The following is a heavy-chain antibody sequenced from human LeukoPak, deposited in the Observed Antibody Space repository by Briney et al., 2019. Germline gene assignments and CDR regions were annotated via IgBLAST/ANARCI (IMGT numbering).Heavy chain of an antibody. V-gene: IGHV4-39*02. CDR1: GGSLSSSSYY. CDR3: AREYSRSVVAGSRPDL. Sequence: SETLSLTCSVSGGSLSSSSYYWGWHRQSPGKGLEWLGSMYYRGTTYENSSLKSRLTLSIDTSNNQFSLKLTSVTAADTAVYYCAREYSRSVVAGSRPDLWGQGLLVTVSS. CDR2: MYYRGTT. D-gene: IGHD2-21*01. J-gene: IGHJ4*02.